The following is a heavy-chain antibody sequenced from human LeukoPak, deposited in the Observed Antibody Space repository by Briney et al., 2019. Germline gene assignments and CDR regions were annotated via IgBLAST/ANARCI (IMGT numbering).Heavy chain of an antibody. CDR2: IKQDGSEK. V-gene: IGHV3-7*01. Sequence: PGGSLRLSCAASGFTFSTYWMSWVRQAPGKGLEWVANIKQDGSEKYYVDSVKGRFTISTDNAKNSLYLQMSSLRAEDTAVYYCARDRLVVGARGGVDYWGQGTLVPVSS. D-gene: IGHD1-26*01. CDR3: ARDRLVVGARGGVDY. J-gene: IGHJ4*02. CDR1: GFTFSTYW.